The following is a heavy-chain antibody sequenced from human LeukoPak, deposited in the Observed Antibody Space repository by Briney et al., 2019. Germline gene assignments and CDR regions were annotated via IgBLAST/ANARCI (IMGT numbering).Heavy chain of an antibody. CDR3: AKDRCTNGVCSPDI. D-gene: IGHD2-8*01. Sequence: PGGSLRLSCAASGFTFSSYGMHWVRQAPGKGLEWVAFIRYDGSNTYYADSVKGRFTISRDNSKNTLYLQMNSLRAEDTAVYYCAKDRCTNGVCSPDIWGQGTMVTVSS. CDR1: GFTFSSYG. CDR2: IRYDGSNT. J-gene: IGHJ3*02. V-gene: IGHV3-30*02.